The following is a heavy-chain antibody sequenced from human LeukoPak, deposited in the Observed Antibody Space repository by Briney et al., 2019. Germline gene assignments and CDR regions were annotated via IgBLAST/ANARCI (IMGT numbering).Heavy chain of an antibody. CDR2: VSGSGGST. CDR1: GFTFSSYG. Sequence: PGGSLRLSCAASGFTFSSYGMSWVRQAPGKGLEWLSAVSGSGGSTYYADSVKGRFTISRDNAKNSLYLQMNSLRAEDTAVYYCARPRGCGSSRCNNFDYWGQGTLVTVSS. J-gene: IGHJ4*02. V-gene: IGHV3-23*01. CDR3: ARPRGCGSSRCNNFDY. D-gene: IGHD2-2*01.